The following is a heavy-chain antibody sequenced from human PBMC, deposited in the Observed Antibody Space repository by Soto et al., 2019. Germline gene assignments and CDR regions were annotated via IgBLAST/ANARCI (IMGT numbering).Heavy chain of an antibody. CDR3: ARRYCSGGSCYGHYYYMDV. CDR2: INHSGST. J-gene: IGHJ6*03. CDR1: GGSFSGYY. V-gene: IGHV4-34*01. Sequence: SETLSLTCAVYGGSFSGYYWSWIRQPPGKGLEWIGEINHSGSTNYNPSLKSRVTISVDTSKNQFSLKLGSVTAADTAVYYCARRYCSGGSCYGHYYYMDVWGKGTTVTVSS. D-gene: IGHD2-15*01.